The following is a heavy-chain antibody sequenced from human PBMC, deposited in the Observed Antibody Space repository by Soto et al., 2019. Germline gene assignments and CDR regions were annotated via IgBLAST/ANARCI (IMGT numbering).Heavy chain of an antibody. CDR3: SSGYCSSTSCYNAFDI. CDR1: GFTFSSYS. V-gene: IGHV3-21*01. CDR2: ISSSSSYI. Sequence: PGGSLRLSCAASGFTFSSYSMNWVRQAPGKGLEWVSSISSSSSYIYYADSVKGRFTISRDNAKNSLYLQMNSLRAEDTAVYYCSSGYCSSTSCYNAFDIWGQGTMVTGSS. J-gene: IGHJ3*02. D-gene: IGHD2-2*02.